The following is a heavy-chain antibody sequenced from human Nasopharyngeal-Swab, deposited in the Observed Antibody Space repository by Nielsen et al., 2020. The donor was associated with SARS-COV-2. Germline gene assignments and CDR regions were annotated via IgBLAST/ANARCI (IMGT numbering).Heavy chain of an antibody. CDR2: ISSSSSYI. Sequence: VRQAPGKGLEWVSSISSSSSYIYYADSVKGRFTISRDNAKNSLYLQMNSLRAEDTAVYYCAKDGAGVYYFDYWGQGTLVTVSS. D-gene: IGHD1-26*01. V-gene: IGHV3-21*01. CDR3: AKDGAGVYYFDY. J-gene: IGHJ4*02.